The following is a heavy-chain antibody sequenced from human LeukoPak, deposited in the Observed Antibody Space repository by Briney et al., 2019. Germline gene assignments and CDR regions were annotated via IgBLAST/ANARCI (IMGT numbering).Heavy chain of an antibody. CDR1: GFTFSDYY. J-gene: IGHJ4*02. CDR3: AREVRSAHYFDY. CDR2: ISSSGSTI. Sequence: SGGSLRLSCAASGFTFSDYYMSWIRQAPGKGLEWVSYISSSGSTIYCADSVKGRFTISRDNAKNSLYLQMNSLRAEDTAVYYCAREVRSAHYFDYWGQGTLVTVSS. V-gene: IGHV3-11*01. D-gene: IGHD3-3*01.